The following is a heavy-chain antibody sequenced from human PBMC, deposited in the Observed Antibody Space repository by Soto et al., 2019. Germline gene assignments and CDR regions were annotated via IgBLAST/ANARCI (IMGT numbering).Heavy chain of an antibody. V-gene: IGHV4-34*01. CDR1: GGSFSGYY. CDR2: INHSGST. Sequence: SETLSLTCAVYGGSFSGYYWSWIRQPPGKGLEWIGEINHSGSTNYNPSLKSRVTISVDTSKNQFSLKLSSVTAADTAVYYCARDKYCSSTSCLYYFDYWGQGTLVTVSS. J-gene: IGHJ4*02. D-gene: IGHD2-2*01. CDR3: ARDKYCSSTSCLYYFDY.